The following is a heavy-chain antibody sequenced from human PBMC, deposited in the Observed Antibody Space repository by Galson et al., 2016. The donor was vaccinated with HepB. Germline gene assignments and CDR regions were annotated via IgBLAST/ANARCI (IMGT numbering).Heavy chain of an antibody. CDR2: IWPDGSKK. D-gene: IGHD2-21*02. J-gene: IGHJ1*01. Sequence: SLRLSCAASGFSFNNYAMHWVRQAPGKGLEWVALIWPDGSKKYYGDSVKGRFTISRDNSKNTLFLQMNSLTAEDTAVYYCCRDHHIVVLASNPGGGYVQNWGQGTLVTVSS. V-gene: IGHV3-33*01. CDR1: GFSFNNYA. CDR3: CRDHHIVVLASNPGGGYVQN.